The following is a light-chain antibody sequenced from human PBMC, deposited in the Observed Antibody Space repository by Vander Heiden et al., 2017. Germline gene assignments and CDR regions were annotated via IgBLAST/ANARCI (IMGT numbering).Light chain of an antibody. CDR3: MQHTHWPRT. CDR1: QSLVSGDGHTY. Sequence: DVVMTQSPLSLPVTLGQPASISCRSSQSLVSGDGHTYLNWFHQRPGQSPRRLVYRVSIRDSGVPDRFSGSGSGNDFTLKINRVEAEDIGLYYCMQHTHWPRTFGQGTKLEI. CDR2: RVS. V-gene: IGKV2-30*01. J-gene: IGKJ2*02.